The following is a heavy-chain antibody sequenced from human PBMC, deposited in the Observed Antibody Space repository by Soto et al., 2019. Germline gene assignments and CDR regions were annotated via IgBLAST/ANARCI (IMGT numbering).Heavy chain of an antibody. V-gene: IGHV4-30-4*01. Sequence: QVQLQESGPGLVKPSQTLSLTCTVSGGSTSSGDYYWSWIRQPPGKGLEWIGYIYYSGSTYYNPSLKSRVTISVDTSKNQFSLKLSSVTAADAAVYYCASSSSSPAGWFDPWGQGTLVTVSS. D-gene: IGHD6-6*01. CDR3: ASSSSSPAGWFDP. CDR1: GGSTSSGDYY. CDR2: IYYSGST. J-gene: IGHJ5*02.